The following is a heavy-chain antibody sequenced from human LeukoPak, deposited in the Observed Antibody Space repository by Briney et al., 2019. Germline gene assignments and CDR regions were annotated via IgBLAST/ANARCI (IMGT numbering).Heavy chain of an antibody. CDR1: GFTFSNFG. J-gene: IGHJ6*02. D-gene: IGHD3-16*02. CDR3: AKASVYVYYGMDV. Sequence: GGSLRLSCAASGFTFSNFGMHWVRQAPGQGLEWVAVISYDGSYKYYADSVKGRFTISRDNSKNTLYLQMNSLRAEDTAVYYCAKASVYVYYGMDVWGQGTTVTVSS. V-gene: IGHV3-30*18. CDR2: ISYDGSYK.